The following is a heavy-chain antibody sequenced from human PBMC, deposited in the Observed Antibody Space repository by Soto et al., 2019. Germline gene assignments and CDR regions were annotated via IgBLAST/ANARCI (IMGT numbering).Heavy chain of an antibody. CDR3: ARIRGSAAIHYYYMDV. CDR2: IFSNDEK. J-gene: IGHJ6*03. V-gene: IGHV2-26*01. D-gene: IGHD2-2*01. Sequence: QVTLKESGPVLVKPTETLTLTCTVSGFSLSNARMGVSWIRQPPGKALEWLAHIFSNDEKSFSTSLKSRLTISKDTSKRQVVLTMTNMDPVDTATYYCARIRGSAAIHYYYMDVWGKGTTVTVSS. CDR1: GFSLSNARMG.